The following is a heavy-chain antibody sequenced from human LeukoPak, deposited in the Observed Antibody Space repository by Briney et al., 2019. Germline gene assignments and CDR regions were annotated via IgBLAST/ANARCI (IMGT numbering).Heavy chain of an antibody. CDR3: AAIVVVPNFDY. Sequence: AGSLSLSWAASGFSLSSYAMSWVRQAAANGMAWVSAISGSGGRTYYADSVKGRFTISRDNSKNTLYLQMNSLRAEDTAVYYCAAIVVVPNFDYWGQGTLVTVSS. D-gene: IGHD2-2*01. V-gene: IGHV3-23*01. J-gene: IGHJ4*02. CDR1: GFSLSSYA. CDR2: ISGSGGRT.